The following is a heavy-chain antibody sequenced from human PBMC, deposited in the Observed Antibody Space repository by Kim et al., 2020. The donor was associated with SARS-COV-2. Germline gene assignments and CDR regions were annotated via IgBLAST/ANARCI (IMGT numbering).Heavy chain of an antibody. D-gene: IGHD6-13*01. CDR1: GFTFDDYA. CDR3: AKLPGEQQVDY. J-gene: IGHJ4*02. V-gene: IGHV3-9*01. Sequence: GGSLRLSCAASGFTFDDYAMHWVRQAPGKGLEWVSGISWNSGSIGYADSVKGRFTISRDNAKNSLYLQMNSLRAEDTALYYCAKLPGEQQVDYWGQGTLV. CDR2: ISWNSGSI.